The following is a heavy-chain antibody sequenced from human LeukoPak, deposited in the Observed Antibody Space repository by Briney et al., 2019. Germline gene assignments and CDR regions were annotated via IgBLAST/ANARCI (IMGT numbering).Heavy chain of an antibody. Sequence: SETLSLTCTVSGGSISIYYWNWIRQPAGKGLEWIGRIFTSGVTNYDPSLKSRVTMSVDTSKNQFSLNLSSVTAADTAVYYCARESSGNYYNPLGYMDVWGKGTTVTVSS. D-gene: IGHD3-10*01. J-gene: IGHJ6*03. CDR3: ARESSGNYYNPLGYMDV. V-gene: IGHV4-4*07. CDR1: GGSISIYY. CDR2: IFTSGVT.